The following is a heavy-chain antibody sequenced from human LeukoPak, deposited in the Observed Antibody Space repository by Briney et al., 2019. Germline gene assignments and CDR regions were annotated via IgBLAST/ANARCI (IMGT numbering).Heavy chain of an antibody. Sequence: ASVKVSCKAAGYTFTGYYMFWVRQAPGQGLEWMGRINPNSGGTNYAQKFQGRVTMTRDTSISTAYMELSRLRSDDTAVYYCARGYCSGGSCYDGGQGTLVTVSS. J-gene: IGHJ4*02. CDR1: GYTFTGYY. V-gene: IGHV1-2*06. D-gene: IGHD2-15*01. CDR2: INPNSGGT. CDR3: ARGYCSGGSCYD.